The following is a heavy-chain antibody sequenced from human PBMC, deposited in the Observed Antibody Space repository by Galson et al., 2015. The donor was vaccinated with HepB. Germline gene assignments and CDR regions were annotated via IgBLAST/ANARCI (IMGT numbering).Heavy chain of an antibody. J-gene: IGHJ4*02. Sequence: SLRLSCAASGFTFSDYYMSWIRQAPGKGLEWVSFISSSGSTIYYADSVKGRFTISRDNAKNSLYLQMNSLRAEDTAVYYCAGQYYYESSGYLEGGYWGQGTLVTVPS. CDR3: AGQYYYESSGYLEGGY. V-gene: IGHV3-11*01. D-gene: IGHD3-22*01. CDR2: ISSSGSTI. CDR1: GFTFSDYY.